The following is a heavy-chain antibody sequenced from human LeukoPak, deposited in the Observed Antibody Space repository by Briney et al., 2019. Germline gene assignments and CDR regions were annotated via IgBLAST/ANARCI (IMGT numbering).Heavy chain of an antibody. D-gene: IGHD6-6*01. V-gene: IGHV3-23*01. Sequence: GGSLRLSCAASGFTFRNYTMSWVRQTPGKGLEWVSSISGSGGTTYYADSVEGRFTISRDNSKNTLYLQMNNLRAEDTAVYYCAKDSSLYSSSSELFDYWGQGTLVTVSS. CDR1: GFTFRNYT. J-gene: IGHJ4*02. CDR3: AKDSSLYSSSSELFDY. CDR2: ISGSGGTT.